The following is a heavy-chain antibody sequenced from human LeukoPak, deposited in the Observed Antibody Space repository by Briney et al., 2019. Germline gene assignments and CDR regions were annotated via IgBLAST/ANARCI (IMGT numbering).Heavy chain of an antibody. V-gene: IGHV3-74*01. CDR3: ARTLSYGDWTVYFDY. J-gene: IGHJ4*02. CDR1: GFTFSSYW. D-gene: IGHD4-17*01. CDR2: INSDGSST. Sequence: SGGSLRLSRAASGFTFSSYWMHWVRQAPGKGLVWVSRINSDGSSTSYADSVKGRFTISRDNAKNTLYLQMNSLRAEDTAVYYCARTLSYGDWTVYFDYWGQGTLVTVSS.